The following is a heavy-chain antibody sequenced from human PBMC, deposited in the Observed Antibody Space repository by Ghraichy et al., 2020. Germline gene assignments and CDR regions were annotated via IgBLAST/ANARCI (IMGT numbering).Heavy chain of an antibody. J-gene: IGHJ3*02. V-gene: IGHV4-34*01. CDR2: INPTGTT. D-gene: IGHD5-18*01. CDR3: ARRRQTWSAAEGDAFDI. Sequence: SETLSLTCAVYVGSFSGYYWSWIRQPPGKGLEWIGEINPTGTTNNNPSLKSRLTLLVDPSKNQFSLQLKSVTAADTAVYYRARRRQTWSAAEGDAFDIWGHGTMVTVSS. CDR1: VGSFSGYY.